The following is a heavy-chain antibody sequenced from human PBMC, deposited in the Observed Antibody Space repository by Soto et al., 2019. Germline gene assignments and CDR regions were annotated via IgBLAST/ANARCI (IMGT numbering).Heavy chain of an antibody. J-gene: IGHJ4*02. V-gene: IGHV3-30*18. CDR2: ISYDGSNK. Sequence: GGSLRLSCAASGFTFSSYAMSWVRQAPGKGLEWVAVISYDGSNKYYADSVKGRFTISRDNSKNTLYLQMNSLRAEDTAVYYCAKGVGSDSGSYYDYWGQGTLVTVSS. CDR1: GFTFSSYA. CDR3: AKGVGSDSGSYYDY. D-gene: IGHD1-26*01.